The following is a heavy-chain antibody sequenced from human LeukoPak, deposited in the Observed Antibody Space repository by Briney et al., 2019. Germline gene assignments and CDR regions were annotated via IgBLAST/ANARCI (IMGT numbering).Heavy chain of an antibody. D-gene: IGHD6-19*01. CDR1: GGSISSGGYY. CDR2: IYYSGST. J-gene: IGHJ4*02. CDR3: ARDRSLAVAGLRVFDY. V-gene: IGHV4-31*03. Sequence: SETLPLTCTVSGGSISSGGYYWSWIRQHPGKGLEWIGYIYYSGSTYYNPSLKSRVTISVDTSKNQFSLKLSSVTAADTAVYYCARDRSLAVAGLRVFDYWGQGTLVTVSS.